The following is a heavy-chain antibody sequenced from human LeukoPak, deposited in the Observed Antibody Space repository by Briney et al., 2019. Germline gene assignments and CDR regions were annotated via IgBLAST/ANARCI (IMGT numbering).Heavy chain of an antibody. CDR1: GGSISNSDYY. D-gene: IGHD4-11*01. CDR2: LSSSGNT. V-gene: IGHV4-39*07. Sequence: SETLSLTCSVSGGSISNSDYYWGWIRQSPVKGLEWVGSLSSSGNTYYNPSLKSRITLSMITSRNQFSLSLTSVTAADTAVYYCGRDGRPSNKDVFDVWGQGTVVTVSS. J-gene: IGHJ3*01. CDR3: GRDGRPSNKDVFDV.